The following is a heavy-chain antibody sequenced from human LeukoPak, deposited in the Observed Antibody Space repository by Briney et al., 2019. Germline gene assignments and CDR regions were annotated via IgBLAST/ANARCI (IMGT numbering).Heavy chain of an antibody. CDR3: TTEVLAYCGDDCTY. J-gene: IGHJ4*02. Sequence: PGGSLRLSCAASGFTFSNAWMSWVRQAPGKGLEWVGRIKSKTDGGTTDYAAPVKGRFTISRDDSKNTLYLQMNSPKTEDTAVYYCTTEVLAYCGDDCTYWGQGTLVTVSS. D-gene: IGHD2-21*02. V-gene: IGHV3-15*01. CDR1: GFTFSNAW. CDR2: IKSKTDGGTT.